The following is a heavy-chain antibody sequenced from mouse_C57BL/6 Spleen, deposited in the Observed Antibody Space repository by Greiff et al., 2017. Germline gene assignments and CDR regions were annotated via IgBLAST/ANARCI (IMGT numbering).Heavy chain of an antibody. CDR1: GFTFSSYS. Sequence: EVKVVESGGGLVKPGGSLKLSCAASGFTFSSYSMSWVRQTPEKRLEWVATISDGGSYTYYPDNVKGRFTISRDNAKNNLYLQMSHLKSEDTAMYYCAMLEIYYGNFDYFDYWGQGTTLTVSS. D-gene: IGHD2-1*01. CDR3: AMLEIYYGNFDYFDY. CDR2: ISDGGSYT. J-gene: IGHJ2*01. V-gene: IGHV5-4*03.